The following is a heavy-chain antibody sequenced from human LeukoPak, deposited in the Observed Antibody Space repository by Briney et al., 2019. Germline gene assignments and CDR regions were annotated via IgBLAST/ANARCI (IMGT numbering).Heavy chain of an antibody. V-gene: IGHV3-30*02. CDR2: IPYDGSNK. CDR3: AKDNSGWAFDY. Sequence: PGGSLRLSCAASGFTFSIYGMHWVRQAPGKGLEWVAFIPYDGSNKYYADSVKGRFTISRDNSKNTLFLQMNSLRAEDTAVYYCAKDNSGWAFDYWGQGTLVTVSS. CDR1: GFTFSIYG. D-gene: IGHD6-19*01. J-gene: IGHJ4*02.